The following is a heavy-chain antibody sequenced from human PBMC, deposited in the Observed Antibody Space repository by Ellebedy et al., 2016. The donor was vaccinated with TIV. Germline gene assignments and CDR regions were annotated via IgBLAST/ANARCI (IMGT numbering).Heavy chain of an antibody. V-gene: IGHV3-23*01. Sequence: PGGSLRLSCAASGLTFSTYAMRWFRQAPGKGLEWVSALTTGGVTFYADSVKGRFTISRDSSKNTLYLQMNSLRVEDTAIYFCAKDSGRSGWISDYWGQGTLVTVSS. J-gene: IGHJ4*02. D-gene: IGHD3-10*01. CDR2: LTTGGVT. CDR3: AKDSGRSGWISDY. CDR1: GLTFSTYA.